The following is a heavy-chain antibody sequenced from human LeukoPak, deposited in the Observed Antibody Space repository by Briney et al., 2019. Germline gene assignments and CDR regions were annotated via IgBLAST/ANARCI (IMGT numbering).Heavy chain of an antibody. Sequence: NHGESLKISCKGSGYSFTSYWSAWVRQMPGKGLEWMVIIYPGDSYTRYSLSFQGHVTISADKTITTAYVQWSSLKASDAAMYYCARRLHPSGAIDYWGQGTLVTVSS. D-gene: IGHD3-10*01. J-gene: IGHJ4*02. CDR1: GYSFTSYW. CDR3: ARRLHPSGAIDY. CDR2: IYPGDSYT. V-gene: IGHV5-51*01.